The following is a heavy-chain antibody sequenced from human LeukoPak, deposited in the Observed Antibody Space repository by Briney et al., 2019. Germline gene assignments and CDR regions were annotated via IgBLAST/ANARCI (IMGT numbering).Heavy chain of an antibody. Sequence: GGSLRLSCSASGFTFSSYAMHWARQAPGKGLEWVSSISSSSSYKDYADSVKGRFTISRDNAKNSLYLQMNSLRAEDTAVYYCARSMVRGVSRGYYYGMDVWGQGTTVTVSS. CDR1: GFTFSSYA. CDR2: ISSSSSYK. D-gene: IGHD3-10*01. J-gene: IGHJ6*02. CDR3: ARSMVRGVSRGYYYGMDV. V-gene: IGHV3-21*01.